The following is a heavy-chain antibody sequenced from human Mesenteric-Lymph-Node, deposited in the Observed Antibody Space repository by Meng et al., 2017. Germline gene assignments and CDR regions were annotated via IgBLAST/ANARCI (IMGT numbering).Heavy chain of an antibody. CDR2: TYYRSKWYN. CDR3: ARSWFGELPRYYYYGMDV. CDR1: GDSVSSNSAA. V-gene: IGHV6-1*01. Sequence: SCAISGDSVSSNSAAWNWIRQSPSRGLEWLGRTYYRSKWYNDYAVSVKSRITINPDTSKNQFSLQLNSVTPEDTAVYYCARSWFGELPRYYYYGMDVWGQGTTVTVSS. D-gene: IGHD3-10*01. J-gene: IGHJ6*02.